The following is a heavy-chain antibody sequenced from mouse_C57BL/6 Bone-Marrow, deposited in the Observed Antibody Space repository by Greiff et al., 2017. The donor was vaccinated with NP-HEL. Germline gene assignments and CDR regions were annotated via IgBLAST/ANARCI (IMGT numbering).Heavy chain of an antibody. V-gene: IGHV1-47*01. CDR1: GYTFTTYP. J-gene: IGHJ4*01. CDR3: ARRSNFDYARDY. Sequence: QVQLQQSGAELVKPGASVKMSCKASGYTFTTYPIEWMKQSPGQCLEWIGNFHPYNDDPNYNEKFKGKATLTVEKSSSAVYLDLSRLTSDDSAVYDGARRSNFDYARDYWGQGTAVTVS. CDR2: FHPYNDDP. D-gene: IGHD1-1*01.